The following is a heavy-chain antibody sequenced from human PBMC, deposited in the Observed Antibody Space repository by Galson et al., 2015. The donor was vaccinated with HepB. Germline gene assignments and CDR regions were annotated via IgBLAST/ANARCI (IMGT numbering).Heavy chain of an antibody. J-gene: IGHJ4*02. V-gene: IGHV3-21*04. D-gene: IGHD3-22*01. CDR3: AKGSSGSWD. CDR2: ISCSSIYI. Sequence: SLRLSCAASGFSFNSYSMNWVRQAPGKGLEWVSAISCSSIYIYQADSVKGRFTTSRDNAKNTLYLQMNSLRAEDTAVYYCAKGSSGSWDWGQGTLVTVSS. CDR1: GFSFNSYS.